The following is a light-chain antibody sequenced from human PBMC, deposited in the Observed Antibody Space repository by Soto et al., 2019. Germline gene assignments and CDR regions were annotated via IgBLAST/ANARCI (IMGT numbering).Light chain of an antibody. Sequence: QSVLTQPPSASGTPGQRVTISCSGGSYNVGKNLVYWYQQRPGTAPKLIIFKNNQRPSGVPDRFSGSNSGSSASLAISGLPSEDEADYFCAAWDDSLSAWGFGGGTKVTVL. CDR3: AAWDDSLSAWG. V-gene: IGLV1-47*01. CDR2: KNN. J-gene: IGLJ3*02. CDR1: SYNVGKNL.